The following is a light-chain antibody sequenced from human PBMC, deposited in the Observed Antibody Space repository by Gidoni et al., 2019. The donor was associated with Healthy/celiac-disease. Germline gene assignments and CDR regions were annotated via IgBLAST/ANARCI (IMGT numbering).Light chain of an antibody. Sequence: DIQLSQYPSSLYPSEGDRVTITCQASQDISNYLNWYQQKPGKAPKLLIYDAANLGTGVPSSFSRRGACTSFTFTISSLQPDDIATYYCQQYYYRPSSTFGQGTKLEIK. CDR1: QDISNY. CDR3: QQYYYRPSST. V-gene: IGKV1-33*01. J-gene: IGKJ2*01. CDR2: DAA.